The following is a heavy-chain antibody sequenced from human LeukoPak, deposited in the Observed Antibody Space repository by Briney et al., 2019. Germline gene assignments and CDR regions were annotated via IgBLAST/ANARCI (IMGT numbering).Heavy chain of an antibody. D-gene: IGHD4-17*01. CDR1: GFTFRSYA. V-gene: IGHV3-23*01. CDR3: AKEDNGDYDAFDI. J-gene: IGHJ3*02. Sequence: PGGSLRLSCAASGFTFRSYAMSWVRQAPGKGLEWVSAISGSDGNTYYADSVKGRFTISRDNSKNTLYLQMNSLRAEDTAVYYCAKEDNGDYDAFDIWGQGTMVTVSS. CDR2: ISGSDGNT.